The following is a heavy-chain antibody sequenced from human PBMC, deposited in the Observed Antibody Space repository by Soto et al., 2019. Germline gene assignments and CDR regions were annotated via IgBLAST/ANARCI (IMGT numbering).Heavy chain of an antibody. Sequence: SETLSLTCTVPGGFVNSDTHSWSWIRQTPGKRLEWIGFIYSGGSTKNPSLRSRVTMSVDTSKNQFSLKLRSVIVADTAVYHCARFVRSCSATTCSTRADVWGQGITVTVSS. CDR1: GGFVNSDTHS. CDR3: ARFVRSCSATTCSTRADV. D-gene: IGHD2-2*01. V-gene: IGHV4-61*01. CDR2: IYSGGST. J-gene: IGHJ6*02.